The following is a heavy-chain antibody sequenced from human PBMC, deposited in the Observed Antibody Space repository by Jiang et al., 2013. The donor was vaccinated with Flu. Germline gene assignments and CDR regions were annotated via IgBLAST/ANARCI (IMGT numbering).Heavy chain of an antibody. Sequence: GAEVKKPGASVKVSCKASGYTFMSYGISWVRQAPGQGLEWMGWISGYNGNTNYAEKFQGRVTMTTETSASTVYMELRSLRSDDTAVYYCARVKVWTGWYVHGGDFDYWGQGTPVTVSS. CDR1: GYTFMSYG. V-gene: IGHV1-18*04. D-gene: IGHD6-19*01. CDR2: ISGYNGNT. J-gene: IGHJ4*02. CDR3: ARVKVWTGWYVHGGDFDY.